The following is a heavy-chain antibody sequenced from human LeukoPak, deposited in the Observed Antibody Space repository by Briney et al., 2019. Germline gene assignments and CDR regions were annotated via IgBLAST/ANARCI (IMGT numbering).Heavy chain of an antibody. CDR1: GFTFSSYA. V-gene: IGHV3-30*04. CDR2: ISYDGSNK. CDR3: ARDPPTPYYYDSSGYLDY. D-gene: IGHD3-22*01. Sequence: PGGSLRLSCAASGFTFSSYAMHWVRQAPGKGLEWVAVISYDGSNKYYADSVKGRFTISRDNSKNTLYLQMNSLRAEDTAVYYCARDPPTPYYYDSSGYLDYWGQGTLVTVSS. J-gene: IGHJ4*02.